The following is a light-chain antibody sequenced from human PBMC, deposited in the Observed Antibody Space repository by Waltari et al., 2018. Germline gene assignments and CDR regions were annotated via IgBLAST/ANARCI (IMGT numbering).Light chain of an antibody. J-gene: IGLJ2*01. CDR2: DAS. Sequence: QSSLPQPPSVSGSHGQSITLSCPGTSSDVGYYNHVSWYQQPPGKAPKLMIYDASDRPSGVSNRFSGSKSGNTASLTISGLQAEDEADYYCSSYTTISTVVFGGGTKLTVL. CDR3: SSYTTISTVV. CDR1: SSDVGYYNH. V-gene: IGLV2-14*03.